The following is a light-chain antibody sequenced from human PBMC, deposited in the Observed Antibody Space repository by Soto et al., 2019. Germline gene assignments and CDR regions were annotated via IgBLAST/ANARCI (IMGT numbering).Light chain of an antibody. CDR1: QYISSK. V-gene: IGKV3-11*01. Sequence: EIVMTQSPATLSMSPGERATLSCRASQYISSKVAWYQQIPGQAPRLLIYGASTRATGVPATFSGSGSGTDFTLTISSLEPEDFAVYYCQQRSNWPLLTFGGGTKVDIK. J-gene: IGKJ4*01. CDR3: QQRSNWPLLT. CDR2: GAS.